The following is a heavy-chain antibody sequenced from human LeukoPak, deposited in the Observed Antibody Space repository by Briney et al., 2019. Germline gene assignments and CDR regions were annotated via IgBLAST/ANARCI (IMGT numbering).Heavy chain of an antibody. CDR1: GGDFSNYG. J-gene: IGHJ4*02. V-gene: IGHV1-69*13. D-gene: IGHD6-19*01. Sequence: GASVKVSCKASGGDFSNYGISWVRQAPGQGLEWMGGIIPVFGITKYAQKFQGRVTITADESTSTAYMEVSSLRFEDTAVYYCARGQVRQWLAVPFDDWGQGTLVTVSS. CDR2: IIPVFGIT. CDR3: ARGQVRQWLAVPFDD.